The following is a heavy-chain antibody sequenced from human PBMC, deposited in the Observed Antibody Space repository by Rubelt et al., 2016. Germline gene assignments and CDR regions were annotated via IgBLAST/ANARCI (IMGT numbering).Heavy chain of an antibody. CDR1: GGSISGSNFY. D-gene: IGHD3-10*01. CDR2: INHSGST. CDR3: ARSPLGVRGVV. V-gene: IGHV4-39*07. J-gene: IGHJ4*02. Sequence: QLQLQESGPGLVKPSETLSLTCTVSGGSISGSNFYWGWIRQPPGKGLEWLGEINHSGSTNYNPSLKSRVTISVDTSKNQFSLKLSSVTAADTAVYYCARSPLGVRGVVWGQGTLVTVSS.